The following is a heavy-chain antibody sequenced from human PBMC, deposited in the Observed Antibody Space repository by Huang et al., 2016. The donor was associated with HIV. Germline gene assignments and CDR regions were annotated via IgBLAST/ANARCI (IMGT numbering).Heavy chain of an antibody. CDR2: SDPEDGET. CDR3: ATHSGGDSYAPYY. V-gene: IGHV1-24*01. J-gene: IGHJ4*02. Sequence: QVQLVQSGAEVRKPGASVKVSCKVSGYILNELAMHWGRQSPGKGLEGMGGSDPEDGETMYAEKLQGRVTMTEDTSTDTAYLELSGLTSDDTAVYYCATHSGGDSYAPYYWGQGTLVTVSS. D-gene: IGHD2-21*02. CDR1: GYILNELA.